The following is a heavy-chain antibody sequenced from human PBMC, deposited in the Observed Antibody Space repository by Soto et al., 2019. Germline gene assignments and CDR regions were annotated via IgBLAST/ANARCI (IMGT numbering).Heavy chain of an antibody. J-gene: IGHJ4*02. V-gene: IGHV3-30*04. CDR1: GFTLNSYV. Sequence: VQLVESGGGVDQRGRSLRLSCAGSGFTLNSYVLHWVRQAPGKGLEWVGFISFDGRNKDYADSVKGRFTISRDNSKDTLYLQMNSLRPEDTAVYYCARDNPPYYDFWRPLKSYLGDYFDYWGQGTLVTVSS. CDR3: ARDNPPYYDFWRPLKSYLGDYFDY. D-gene: IGHD3-3*01. CDR2: ISFDGRNK.